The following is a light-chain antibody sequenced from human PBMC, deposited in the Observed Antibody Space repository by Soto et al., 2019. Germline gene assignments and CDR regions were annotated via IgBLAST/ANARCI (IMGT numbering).Light chain of an antibody. Sequence: QSALTQPPSASGSPGQSVTISCTGTSSDVGAYKYVSWYQQYPGKAPKLMIYEVSKRPSGVPDRFSGSKSGNTASLTVSGLKAEDEADYSCTSYVGSNIWVFGGGTKLTVL. CDR1: SSDVGAYKY. CDR3: TSYVGSNIWV. J-gene: IGLJ3*02. CDR2: EVS. V-gene: IGLV2-8*01.